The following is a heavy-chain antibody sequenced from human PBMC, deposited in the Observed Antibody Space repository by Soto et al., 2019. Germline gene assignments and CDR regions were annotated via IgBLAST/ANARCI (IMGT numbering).Heavy chain of an antibody. Sequence: QVQLQQWGAGLLKPSETLSLTCAVYGGSFSGYYWSWLRQPPGKGLEWIGEINHSGSNNYNPSLKGRVTIAVDTTKNQVPLKLSSVTAADTAVYYCARGLCRPLRLVEWLSAIYMDVWGKGTTVTVSS. CDR1: GGSFSGYY. CDR3: ARGLCRPLRLVEWLSAIYMDV. CDR2: INHSGSN. V-gene: IGHV4-34*01. D-gene: IGHD3-3*01. J-gene: IGHJ6*03.